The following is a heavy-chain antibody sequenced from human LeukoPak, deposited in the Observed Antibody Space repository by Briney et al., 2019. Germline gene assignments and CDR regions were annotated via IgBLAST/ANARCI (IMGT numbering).Heavy chain of an antibody. CDR3: ARRLVXXGASQVSDD. D-gene: IGHD6-19*01. Sequence: SETLSLTCAVYSGSFSGYYWSWIRQPPGKGLEWIGEINDSGSVNCNPSLKNRVTLSVDTSKNQFSLRLSSVAAADTAGFYCARRLVXXGASQVSDDWGQGTLVTVSS. CDR2: INDSGSV. V-gene: IGHV4-34*01. CDR1: SGSFSGYY. J-gene: IGHJ4*02.